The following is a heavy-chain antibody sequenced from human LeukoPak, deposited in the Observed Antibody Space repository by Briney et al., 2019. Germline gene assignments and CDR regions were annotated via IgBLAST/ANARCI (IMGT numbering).Heavy chain of an antibody. D-gene: IGHD6-13*01. J-gene: IGHJ3*02. CDR1: GGSISSYY. Sequence: SETLSLTCTVSGGSISSYYWSWIRQPPGKGLEWIGYIYYSGSTNYNPSLKSRVTISVDTSKNQFSLKLSSVTAADTAVYYCARPYSNSWWYAFDIWGQGTMVTVSS. V-gene: IGHV4-59*01. CDR3: ARPYSNSWWYAFDI. CDR2: IYYSGST.